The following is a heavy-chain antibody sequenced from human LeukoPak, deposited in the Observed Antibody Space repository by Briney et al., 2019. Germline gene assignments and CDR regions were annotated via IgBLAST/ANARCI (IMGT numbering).Heavy chain of an antibody. CDR2: ISGSAGGT. CDR1: GITLSNYG. Sequence: GGSLRLSCAVSGITLSNYGMSWVRQAPGKGLEWVAGISGSAGGTNYADSAKGRFTISRDNPKNTLFLQMNSLRAEDTAVYFCAKRGVVIRVILVGFHKEANYFDSWGQGALVTVSS. V-gene: IGHV3-23*01. CDR3: AKRGVVIRVILVGFHKEANYFDS. D-gene: IGHD3-22*01. J-gene: IGHJ4*02.